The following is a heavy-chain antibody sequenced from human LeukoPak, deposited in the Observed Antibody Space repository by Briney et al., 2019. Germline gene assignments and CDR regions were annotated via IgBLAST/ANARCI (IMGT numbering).Heavy chain of an antibody. Sequence: GGSLRLSCAASGFTFDDYGMSWVRQAPGKGLEWVSGRNGGSTAYADSVKGRFTISRDNAKNSLYLQMNSLRAEDTAVYYCARDHIRYYYGSGYAFDIWGQGTKVTVSS. D-gene: IGHD3-10*01. CDR2: RNGGST. CDR1: GFTFDDYG. V-gene: IGHV3-20*04. CDR3: ARDHIRYYYGSGYAFDI. J-gene: IGHJ3*02.